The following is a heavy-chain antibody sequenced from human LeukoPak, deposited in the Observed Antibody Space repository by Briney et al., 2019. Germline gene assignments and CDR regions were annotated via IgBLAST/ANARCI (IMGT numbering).Heavy chain of an antibody. V-gene: IGHV1-18*04. D-gene: IGHD2-2*01. J-gene: IGHJ5*02. CDR3: ARDPLVPAAIGAVAGTGWFDP. CDR1: GYTFTSYG. CDR2: ISAYNGNT. Sequence: GASVQVSCKASGYTFTSYGISWVRQAPGQGLEGMGWISAYNGNTNYAQKLQGRVTMTTDTSTSTAYMKLRSVRSDDTAVYYCARDPLVPAAIGAVAGTGWFDPWGQGTLVTVYS.